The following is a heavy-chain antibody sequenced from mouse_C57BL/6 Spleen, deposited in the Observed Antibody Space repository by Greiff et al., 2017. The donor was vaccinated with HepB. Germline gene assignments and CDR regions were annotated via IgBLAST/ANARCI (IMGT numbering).Heavy chain of an antibody. D-gene: IGHD1-3*01. CDR1: GYAFSSSW. V-gene: IGHV1-82*01. CDR2: IYPGDGDT. J-gene: IGHJ3*01. CDR3: ARRGEIKEAY. Sequence: QVQLKESGPELVKPGASVKISCKASGYAFSSSWMNWVKQRPGKGLEWIGRIYPGDGDTNYNGKFKGKATLTADKSSSTAYMQLSSLTSEDAAVYFCARRGEIKEAYWGQGTLVTVSA.